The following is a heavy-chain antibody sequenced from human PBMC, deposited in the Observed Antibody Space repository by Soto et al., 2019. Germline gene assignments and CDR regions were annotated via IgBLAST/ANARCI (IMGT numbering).Heavy chain of an antibody. CDR2: INPNSGGT. CDR1: GYTFTVYY. D-gene: IGHD6-19*01. J-gene: IGHJ4*02. V-gene: IGHV1-2*04. CDR3: AIALAVAGEELDY. Sequence: GTSVEVSCKASGYTFTVYYMHWVRQAPGQGLEWMGWINPNSGGTNYAQKFQGWVTMTRDTSISTAYMELSRLRSDDTAVYYCAIALAVAGEELDYWGQGTLVTVSS.